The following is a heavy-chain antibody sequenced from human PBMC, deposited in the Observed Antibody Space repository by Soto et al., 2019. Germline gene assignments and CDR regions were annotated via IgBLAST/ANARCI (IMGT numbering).Heavy chain of an antibody. V-gene: IGHV4-34*01. D-gene: IGHD5-12*01. CDR2: GKHRGDN. CDR1: VPSFTSYY. Sequence: QEQLYKWGAGLLKASETLSLTCNVSVPSFTSYYWTWVRQAPGKGLEWIGEGKHRGDNTYNPSLGGRVAISVDTSKNEFSLRLTSVTGGDTGVYFCGRGRGYRRFVDYWGQGTLVTVTS. CDR3: GRGRGYRRFVDY. J-gene: IGHJ4*02.